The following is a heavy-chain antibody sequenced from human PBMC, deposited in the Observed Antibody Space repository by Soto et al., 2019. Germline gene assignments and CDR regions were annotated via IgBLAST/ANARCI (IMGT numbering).Heavy chain of an antibody. CDR3: ARGGRYYDILSGSLEYHYYGLDV. Sequence: SETLSLTCTVSGGSISTSTYYWGWIRQPPGKGLEWIGSMDYSGSTYYNPSLRSRVTISVDTSKNQFSLKLSSVTAADTAVYYCARGGRYYDILSGSLEYHYYGLDVWGQGTTVTVSS. D-gene: IGHD3-9*01. CDR1: GGSISTSTYY. J-gene: IGHJ6*02. CDR2: MDYSGST. V-gene: IGHV4-39*07.